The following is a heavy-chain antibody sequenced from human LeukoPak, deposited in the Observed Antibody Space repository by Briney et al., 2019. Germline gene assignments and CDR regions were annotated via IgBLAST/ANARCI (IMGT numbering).Heavy chain of an antibody. CDR1: GGSFSGYY. J-gene: IGHJ6*03. Sequence: SETLSLTCAVYGGSFSGYYCSWIRQPPGKGLEWIGEINHSGSTNYNPSLKSRVTISVDTSKNQFSLKLSSVTAADTAVYYCASHRNYCMDVWGKGTTVTISS. CDR3: ASHRNYCMDV. V-gene: IGHV4-34*01. CDR2: INHSGST.